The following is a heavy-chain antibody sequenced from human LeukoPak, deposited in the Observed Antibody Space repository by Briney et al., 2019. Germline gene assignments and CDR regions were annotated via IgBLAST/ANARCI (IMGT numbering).Heavy chain of an antibody. V-gene: IGHV1-18*01. J-gene: IGHJ4*02. CDR2: NSAYNGNT. CDR3: ARDHCSRGSCLGGH. D-gene: IGHD2-15*01. Sequence: ASVKVSCKASGYTFTSYGISWVRQAPGQGLEWMGWNSAYNGNTNYAQKLQGRVTMTTDTSTSTAYMELTSLRSEDTAMYYCARDHCSRGSCLGGHWGQGTLVTVSS. CDR1: GYTFTSYG.